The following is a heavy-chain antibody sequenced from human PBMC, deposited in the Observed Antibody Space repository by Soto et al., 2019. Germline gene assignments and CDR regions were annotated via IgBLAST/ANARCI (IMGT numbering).Heavy chain of an antibody. V-gene: IGHV4-38-2*01. Sequence: LSLTCAVSGYSISSYYYWGWLRQSPGKGPEWIGSVFYTGFTSYNPSLESRVSVSVDTSKNQFSLKVSGVSAADTAVYYCATSQKGYNWNYFDHWGQGALVTVSS. D-gene: IGHD1-20*01. CDR1: GYSISSYYY. J-gene: IGHJ4*02. CDR3: ATSQKGYNWNYFDH. CDR2: VFYTGFT.